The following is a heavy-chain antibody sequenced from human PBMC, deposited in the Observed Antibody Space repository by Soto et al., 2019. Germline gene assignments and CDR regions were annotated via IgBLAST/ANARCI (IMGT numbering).Heavy chain of an antibody. CDR3: AKDHTQGYYYMDV. CDR1: GFPFSSYD. V-gene: IGHV3-23*01. Sequence: PGGSLRLSCAASGFPFSSYDMSWVRQAPGKGLERVSVISGSGGTTYYADSVKGRFTISRDNSKNTLYLQMNSLRAEDTAVYYCAKDHTQGYYYMDVWGKGTTVTVSS. CDR2: ISGSGGTT. J-gene: IGHJ6*03.